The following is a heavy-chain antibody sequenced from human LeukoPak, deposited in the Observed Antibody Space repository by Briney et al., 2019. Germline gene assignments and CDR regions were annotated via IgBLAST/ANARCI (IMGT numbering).Heavy chain of an antibody. Sequence: SETLSLTCTVSGGSISSGGYYWSWIRQHPGQGLEWIGYIYYSGSTYYNPSLKSRVTISVDTSKNQFSLKLSSVTAADTAVYYCARGGESSTDYWGQGTLVTVSS. CDR2: IYYSGST. J-gene: IGHJ4*02. CDR3: ARGGESSTDY. D-gene: IGHD3-10*01. V-gene: IGHV4-31*03. CDR1: GGSISSGGYY.